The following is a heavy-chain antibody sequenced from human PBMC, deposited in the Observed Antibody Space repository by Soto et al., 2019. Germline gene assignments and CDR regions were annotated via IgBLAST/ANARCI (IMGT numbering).Heavy chain of an antibody. CDR2: IYLSGTT. J-gene: IGHJ5*02. V-gene: IGHV4-30-4*01. Sequence: PSETLSLTCSVSGGSLSSPDYYWSWIRQPPGKGLEWIGYIYLSGTTYYNPSLKSRVSMSLDTSKSQVSLKLRSVTAADSAVYFCARSTYSSSPLLLLDPWGEGAPVTFSS. CDR1: GGSLSSPDYY. D-gene: IGHD6-6*01. CDR3: ARSTYSSSPLLLLDP.